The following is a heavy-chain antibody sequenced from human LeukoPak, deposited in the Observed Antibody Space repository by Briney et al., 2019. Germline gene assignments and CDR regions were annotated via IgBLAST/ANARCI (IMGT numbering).Heavy chain of an antibody. J-gene: IGHJ3*02. CDR2: TPYAGSNK. D-gene: IGHD3-22*01. CDR3: AKGLKYYYDSSGHGGFDI. CDR1: GFTFSRYA. V-gene: IGHV3-30*18. Sequence: GGSLRLSCAASGFTFSRYAMHWLRQAPGKGLEWVAVTPYAGSNKYYADSVKGRFTISRDDSTNTLYLQMNSLRAEDTAVYYCAKGLKYYYDSSGHGGFDIWGQGTMVTVSS.